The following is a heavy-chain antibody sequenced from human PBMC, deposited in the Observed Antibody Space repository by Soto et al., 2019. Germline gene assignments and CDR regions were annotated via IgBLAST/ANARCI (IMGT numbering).Heavy chain of an antibody. J-gene: IGHJ5*02. CDR1: GYTFTTYD. CDR3: AKNQGVELVPLATVDWFDP. V-gene: IGHV1-18*03. CDR2: ISTYSGNT. Sequence: ASVKVSCKTSGYTFTTYDISWVRQAPGQGLEWMGWISTYSGNTNSAEHLRGRITMTTDTSTSTAYLEVRSLRSDDMAVYYCAKNQGVELVPLATVDWFDPWGQGSVVTVSS. D-gene: IGHD1-26*01.